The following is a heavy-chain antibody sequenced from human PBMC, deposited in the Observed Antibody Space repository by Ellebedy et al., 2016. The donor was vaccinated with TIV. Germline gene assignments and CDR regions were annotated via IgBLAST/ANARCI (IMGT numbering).Heavy chain of an antibody. CDR1: GFTFSSYA. J-gene: IGHJ3*02. CDR3: ARVGYSGYDLEGAFDI. V-gene: IGHV3-30*04. Sequence: GGSLRLXXAASGFTFSSYAMHWVRQAPGKGLEWVAVISYDGSNKYYADSVKGRFTISRDNSKNTLYLQMNSLRAEDTAVYYCARVGYSGYDLEGAFDIWGQGTMVTVSS. D-gene: IGHD5-12*01. CDR2: ISYDGSNK.